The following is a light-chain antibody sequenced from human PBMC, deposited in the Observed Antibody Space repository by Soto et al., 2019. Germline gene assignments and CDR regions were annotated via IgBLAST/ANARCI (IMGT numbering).Light chain of an antibody. CDR1: QSISSW. J-gene: IGKJ1*01. V-gene: IGKV1-5*03. CDR2: KAS. Sequence: IQMTQSPSTLSAAVGDRVTITCRASQSISSWLAWYQQKPGKAPKLLIYKASTLQSGVPSRFSGSGSGTEFTLAIISLQPDDSATYYCQQYNDNWTFGQGTKVE. CDR3: QQYNDNWT.